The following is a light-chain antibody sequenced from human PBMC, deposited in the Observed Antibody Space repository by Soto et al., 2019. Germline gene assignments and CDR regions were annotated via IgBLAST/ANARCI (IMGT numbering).Light chain of an antibody. V-gene: IGLV1-51*01. CDR3: GAWDNRVSAYV. Sequence: QSVLTQPPSVSAAPGQKVTLSCSGISSNIGDNFVSWYQKLPGTAPKLLIYDNDKRPSGISDRFSGSKSGTSATLGITGLQTGDEAAYFCGAWDNRVSAYVFGNGTKVTV. CDR1: SSNIGDNF. CDR2: DND. J-gene: IGLJ1*01.